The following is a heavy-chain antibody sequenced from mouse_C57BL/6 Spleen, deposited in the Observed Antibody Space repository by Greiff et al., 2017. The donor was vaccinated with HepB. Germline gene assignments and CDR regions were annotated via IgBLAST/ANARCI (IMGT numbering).Heavy chain of an antibody. CDR2: ISSGSSTI. J-gene: IGHJ3*01. V-gene: IGHV5-17*01. Sequence: VQLKESGGGLVKPGGSLKLSCAASGFTFSDYGMHWVRQAPEKGLEWVAYISSGSSTIYYADTVKGRFTISRDNAKNTLFLQMTSLRSEDTAMYYCATGWLLRSFAYWGQGTLVTVSA. CDR3: ATGWLLRSFAY. D-gene: IGHD2-3*01. CDR1: GFTFSDYG.